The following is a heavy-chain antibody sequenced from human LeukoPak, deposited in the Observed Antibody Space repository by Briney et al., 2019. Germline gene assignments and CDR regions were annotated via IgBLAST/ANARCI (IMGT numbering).Heavy chain of an antibody. CDR1: GFIFSSYA. J-gene: IGHJ4*02. CDR2: ISYDGSNK. CDR3: ARGYYYDSRVAN. D-gene: IGHD3-22*01. V-gene: IGHV3-30*04. Sequence: PGGSLRLSCAASGFIFSSYAMHWVRQAPGKGLEWVAVISYDGSNKYYGDSVKGRFTISRDNSTNTLSLQMNSLRAGDTAVYYCARGYYYDSRVANWGQGTLVTVSS.